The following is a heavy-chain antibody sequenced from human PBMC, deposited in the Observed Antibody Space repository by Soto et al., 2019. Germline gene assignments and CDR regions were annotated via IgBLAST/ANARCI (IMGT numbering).Heavy chain of an antibody. D-gene: IGHD2-2*01. J-gene: IGHJ5*02. CDR3: GAFCSRIYFYDWFDP. V-gene: IGHV4-39*01. CDR1: GGSIGSSSYY. CDR2: LYYTGTT. Sequence: SETLSLTCSVSGGSIGSSSYYFGWIRQPPGKGLEWIGSLYYTGTTYYNSSLKSRVTISADKSQNQFSLRLSSVTAADTAVNYCGAFCSRIYFYDWFDPWGQGTRVTVSA.